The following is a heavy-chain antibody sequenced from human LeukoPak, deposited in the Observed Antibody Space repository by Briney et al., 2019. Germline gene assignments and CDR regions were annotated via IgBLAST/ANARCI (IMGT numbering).Heavy chain of an antibody. D-gene: IGHD3-22*01. CDR3: AKDRNYYDSSGYYYGMDV. J-gene: IGHJ6*02. CDR1: GLTFSGYA. CDR2: VSSDGSNQ. V-gene: IGHV3-30-3*01. Sequence: GGSLRLSCAASGLTFSGYAMHWVRQAPGKGLEWVAVVSSDGSNQFYADSVRGRFTISRDNSKNTLYLQMNSLRAEDTAVYYCAKDRNYYDSSGYYYGMDVWGQGTTVTVSS.